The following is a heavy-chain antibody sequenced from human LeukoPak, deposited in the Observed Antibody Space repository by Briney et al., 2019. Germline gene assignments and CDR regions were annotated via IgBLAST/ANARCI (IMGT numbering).Heavy chain of an antibody. J-gene: IGHJ4*02. Sequence: PSQTPSLTCAISGDSVSSNSAAWNWIRQSPSRGLEWLGRTYYRSKWYNDYAVSVKSRITINPDTSKNQFSLQLNSVTPEDTAVYYCARDEAPGRALTAIPNFFDYWGQGTLVTVSS. CDR1: GDSVSSNSAA. CDR2: TYYRSKWYN. D-gene: IGHD2-21*02. V-gene: IGHV6-1*01. CDR3: ARDEAPGRALTAIPNFFDY.